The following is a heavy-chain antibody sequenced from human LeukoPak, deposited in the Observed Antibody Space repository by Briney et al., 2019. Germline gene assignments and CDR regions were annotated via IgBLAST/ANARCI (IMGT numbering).Heavy chain of an antibody. J-gene: IGHJ4*02. Sequence: GGSLRLSCAASSFTFSAYVMHWVGQAPGRGLEWVSSISSSSTYMSYADSVKGRFTVSRDNAENSLYLQMSGLRGEDTAVYYCARGPKSEWLQNYFDYWGQGALVAVSS. CDR3: ARGPKSEWLQNYFDY. V-gene: IGHV3-21*06. CDR1: SFTFSAYV. D-gene: IGHD5-12*01. CDR2: ISSSSTYM.